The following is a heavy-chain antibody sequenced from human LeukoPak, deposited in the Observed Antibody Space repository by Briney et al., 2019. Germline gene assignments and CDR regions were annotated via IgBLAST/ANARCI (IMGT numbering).Heavy chain of an antibody. J-gene: IGHJ4*02. Sequence: GGSLRLSCAASGFTFSSYWMHWVRHAPGKGLVWVSRINSDGSSTSYADSVKGRFTISRDNAKNTLYLQMNSLRAEDTAVYYCARDPPCSFVVPAAISPENYWGQGTLVTVSS. D-gene: IGHD2-2*02. CDR2: INSDGSST. CDR3: ARDPPCSFVVPAAISPENY. V-gene: IGHV3-74*01. CDR1: GFTFSSYW.